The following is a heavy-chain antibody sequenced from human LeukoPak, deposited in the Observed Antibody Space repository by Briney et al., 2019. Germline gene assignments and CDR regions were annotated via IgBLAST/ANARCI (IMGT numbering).Heavy chain of an antibody. CDR2: ISNTGEYI. CDR3: AGSRGKRKTMFRVFDY. V-gene: IGHV3-21*04. CDR1: GITFSGFS. D-gene: IGHD3-10*01. J-gene: IGHJ4*02. Sequence: GGSLRLSCVVSGITFSGFSMAWVRQAPGKGLEWVSSISNTGEYIFQKESLRGRFTISRDNVKDSVFLEVNNLRVEDTAVYFCAGSRGKRKTMFRVFDYWGQGTLVADSS.